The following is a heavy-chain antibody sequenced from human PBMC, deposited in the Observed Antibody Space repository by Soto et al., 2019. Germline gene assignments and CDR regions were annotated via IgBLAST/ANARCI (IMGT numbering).Heavy chain of an antibody. CDR1: GGTFSSYT. D-gene: IGHD5-12*01. Sequence: SVKVSCKDSGGTFSSYTISWVRQAPGQGLEWMGGIIPIFGTANYAQKFQGRVTITADESTSTAYMELSSLRSEDTAVYYCARGNHRWLQLWYFDLWGRGTLVTVSS. CDR3: ARGNHRWLQLWYFDL. CDR2: IIPIFGTA. V-gene: IGHV1-69*13. J-gene: IGHJ2*01.